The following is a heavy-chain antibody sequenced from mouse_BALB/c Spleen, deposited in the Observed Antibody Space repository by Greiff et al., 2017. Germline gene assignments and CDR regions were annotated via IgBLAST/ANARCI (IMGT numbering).Heavy chain of an antibody. J-gene: IGHJ2*01. CDR1: GFTFSSYA. V-gene: IGHV5-9-3*01. CDR3: ARQGGYDGYYLFDY. Sequence: EVMLVESGGGLVKPGGSLKLSCAASGFTFSSYAMSWVRQTPEKRLEWVATISSGGSYTYYPDSVKGRFTISRDNAKNTLYLQMSSLRSEDTAMYYCARQGGYDGYYLFDYWGQGTTLTVSS. CDR2: ISSGGSYT. D-gene: IGHD2-3*01.